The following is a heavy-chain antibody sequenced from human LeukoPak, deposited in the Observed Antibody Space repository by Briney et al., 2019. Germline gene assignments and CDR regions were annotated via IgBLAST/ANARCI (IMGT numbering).Heavy chain of an antibody. CDR3: VRGGDDPDH. D-gene: IGHD3-16*01. Sequence: GGSLRLSCVASGFSFSSYWMHWVRQAPGKGPVWVARIVGDGTSATYADSVKGRFTISRDNGKDTLYLQMNSLRVEDTALYYCVRGGDDPDHWGQGTLVTVSS. CDR2: IVGDGTSA. J-gene: IGHJ4*02. CDR1: GFSFSSYW. V-gene: IGHV3-74*01.